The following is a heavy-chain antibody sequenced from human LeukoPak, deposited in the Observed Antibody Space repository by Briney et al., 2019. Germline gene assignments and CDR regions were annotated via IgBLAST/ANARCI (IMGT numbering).Heavy chain of an antibody. Sequence: GGSLRLSCAASGFTFSSYWMSWVRQAPGKGLEWVANIKQDGSEKYYVDSVKGRFTISRDNAKNSLYLQMNGLRAEDTAVYYCARDRVSFSRSLYMDVWGKGTTVTVSS. J-gene: IGHJ6*03. CDR3: ARDRVSFSRSLYMDV. D-gene: IGHD2-15*01. V-gene: IGHV3-7*01. CDR1: GFTFSSYW. CDR2: IKQDGSEK.